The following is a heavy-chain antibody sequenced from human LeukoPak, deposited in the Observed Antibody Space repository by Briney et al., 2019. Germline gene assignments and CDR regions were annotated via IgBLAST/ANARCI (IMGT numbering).Heavy chain of an antibody. CDR1: GGSISSYY. CDR3: ARVIPQRIAAAANWFDP. J-gene: IGHJ5*02. D-gene: IGHD6-13*01. Sequence: SETLSLTCTVSGGSISSYYWSWIRQPPGKGLEWIGYIYYSGSTNYNPSLKSRVTISVDGSKNQFSLKLSSVTAADTAVYYCARVIPQRIAAAANWFDPWGQGTLVTVSS. V-gene: IGHV4-59*12. CDR2: IYYSGST.